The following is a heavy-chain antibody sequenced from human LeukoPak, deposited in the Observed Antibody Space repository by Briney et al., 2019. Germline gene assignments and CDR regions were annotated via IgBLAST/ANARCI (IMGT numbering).Heavy chain of an antibody. CDR3: AIGRYYDFWGPTGDYMDV. Sequence: GASVKVSCKASGYTFTSYGISWVRQAPGQGLEWMGWISAYNGNTNYAQKLQGRVTMTTDTSTSTAYMELRSLRSDDTAVYYCAIGRYYDFWGPTGDYMDVWGKGTTVTVSS. D-gene: IGHD3-3*01. V-gene: IGHV1-18*01. CDR1: GYTFTSYG. CDR2: ISAYNGNT. J-gene: IGHJ6*03.